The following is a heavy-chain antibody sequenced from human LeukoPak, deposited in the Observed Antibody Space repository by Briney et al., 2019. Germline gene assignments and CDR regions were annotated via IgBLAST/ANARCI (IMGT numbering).Heavy chain of an antibody. CDR2: IYYSGST. Sequence: SEPLSLPCTVSGGSISSSSYYWGWIRQPPGKGLEWIGSIYYSGSTYYNPSLKSRVTISVDTSKNQFSLKLSSVTAADTAVYYCARQGSLRGYWGQGTLVTVSS. CDR3: ARQGSLRGY. J-gene: IGHJ4*02. CDR1: GGSISSSSYY. V-gene: IGHV4-39*01. D-gene: IGHD3-3*01.